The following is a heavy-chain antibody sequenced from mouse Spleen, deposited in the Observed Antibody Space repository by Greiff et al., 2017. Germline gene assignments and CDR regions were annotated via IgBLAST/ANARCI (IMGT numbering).Heavy chain of an antibody. J-gene: IGHJ2*01. D-gene: IGHD2-14*01. Sequence: EVKVVESGGGLVKPGGSLKLSCAASGFTFSDYGMHWVRQAPEKGLEWVAYISSGSSTIYYADTVKGRFTISRDNAKNTLFLQMTSLRSEDTAMYYCARGAYYRYDVYFDYWGQGTTLTVSS. CDR1: GFTFSDYG. CDR2: ISSGSSTI. V-gene: IGHV5-17*01. CDR3: ARGAYYRYDVYFDY.